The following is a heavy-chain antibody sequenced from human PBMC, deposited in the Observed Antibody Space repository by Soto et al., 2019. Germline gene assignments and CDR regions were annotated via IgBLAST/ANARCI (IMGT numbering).Heavy chain of an antibody. Sequence: QVQLAESGGGVVQPGRSLRLSCAASGFTFSSYGMHWVRQAPGKGLEWVAVISYDGSNKYYADSVKGRFTISRDNSKNTLYLQMNSLRAEDTAVYYCAKSRHRITMIVVALDYWGQGTLVTVSS. CDR2: ISYDGSNK. J-gene: IGHJ4*02. D-gene: IGHD3-22*01. CDR3: AKSRHRITMIVVALDY. V-gene: IGHV3-30*18. CDR1: GFTFSSYG.